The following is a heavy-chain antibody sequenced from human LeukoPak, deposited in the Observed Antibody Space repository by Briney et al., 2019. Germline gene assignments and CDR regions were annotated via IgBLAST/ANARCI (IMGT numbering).Heavy chain of an antibody. V-gene: IGHV4-39*01. D-gene: IGHD6-19*01. J-gene: IGHJ4*02. CDR3: ARHVEIAVAGPIDY. CDR1: GGSISSSRDY. Sequence: NPSETLSLTCTVSGGSISSSRDYWGWIRQPPGKRLEWIGSIYYSGSTYYNPSLKSRVTISVDTSKNQFSLKLSSVTAADTAVYYCARHVEIAVAGPIDYWGQGTLVTVSS. CDR2: IYYSGST.